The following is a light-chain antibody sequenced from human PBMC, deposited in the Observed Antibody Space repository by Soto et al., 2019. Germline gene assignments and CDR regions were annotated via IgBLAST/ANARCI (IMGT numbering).Light chain of an antibody. V-gene: IGLV2-8*01. J-gene: IGLJ2*01. CDR2: EVS. Sequence: QSALTQPPSASGSPGQSVTISCTGTSSDVGGYNYVSWYQQHPGKAPKLMIYEVSKRPSGVPDRFSGSKSGNTASLTVSGLPAEDEADYYCSSYAGINNFVFGGGTKLTVL. CDR1: SSDVGGYNY. CDR3: SSYAGINNFV.